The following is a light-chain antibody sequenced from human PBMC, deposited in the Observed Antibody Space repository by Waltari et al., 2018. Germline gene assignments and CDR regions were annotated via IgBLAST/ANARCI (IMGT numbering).Light chain of an antibody. CDR1: QSVNSN. J-gene: IGKJ1*01. CDR2: GAS. V-gene: IGKV3-15*01. CDR3: QQYDNWPWT. Sequence: EIVMTQSPATLSVSPGERATLSCRSSQSVNSNLAWYQQKPGQAPRLLIYGASIRATGLPVRFSGSGSGTDFTLTISSLQSEDLAVYYCQQYDNWPWTFGQGTKVEIK.